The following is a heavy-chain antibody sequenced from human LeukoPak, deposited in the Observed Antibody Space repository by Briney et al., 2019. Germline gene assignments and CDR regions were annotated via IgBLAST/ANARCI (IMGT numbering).Heavy chain of an antibody. CDR1: GFTFSNYD. CDR2: MSDTSSTI. J-gene: IGHJ3*02. D-gene: IGHD6-19*01. CDR3: ARDGRRQWLAADAFDI. Sequence: GGSLRLSCAASGFTFSNYDMNWVRQAPGKGLEWVSYMSDTSSTIYYADSVKGRFTISRDNAKNSLYLQMNSLRAEDTAVYYCARDGRRQWLAADAFDIWGQGTMVTVSS. V-gene: IGHV3-48*01.